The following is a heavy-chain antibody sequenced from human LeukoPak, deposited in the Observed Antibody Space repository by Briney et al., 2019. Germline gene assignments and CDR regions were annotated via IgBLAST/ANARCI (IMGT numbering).Heavy chain of an antibody. CDR2: IYYSGST. V-gene: IGHV4-59*01. D-gene: IGHD3-22*01. J-gene: IGHJ3*02. CDR1: GGSFSGYY. CDR3: AREFGGYYDSSGYTGFGAFDI. Sequence: SETLSLTCAVYGGSFSGYYWRWIRQPPGKGLEWIGYIYYSGSTNCNPSLKSRVTISVDTSKNQFSLKLSSVTAADTAVYYCAREFGGYYDSSGYTGFGAFDIWGQGTMVTVSS.